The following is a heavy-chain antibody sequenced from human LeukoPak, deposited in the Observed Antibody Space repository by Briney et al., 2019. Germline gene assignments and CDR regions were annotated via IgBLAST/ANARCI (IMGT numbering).Heavy chain of an antibody. CDR1: GFTFSSYG. Sequence: GGSLRLSCAASGFTFSSYGMHWVRQAPGKGLEWVAFIRYDGSNKYYADSVKGRFTISRDNSKNTLYLQMNSLRAEDTAVYYCAKLRGIVVVITNIAAFDNWGQGTMVTVSS. CDR2: IRYDGSNK. V-gene: IGHV3-30*02. J-gene: IGHJ3*02. CDR3: AKLRGIVVVITNIAAFDN. D-gene: IGHD3-22*01.